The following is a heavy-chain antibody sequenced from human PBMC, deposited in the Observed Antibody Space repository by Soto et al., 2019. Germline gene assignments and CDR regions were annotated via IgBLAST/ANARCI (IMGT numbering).Heavy chain of an antibody. V-gene: IGHV3-33*01. CDR2: IWYDGSNK. Sequence: QVQLVESGGGVVQPGRSLRLSCAASGFTFSSYGMHWVRQAPGKGLEWVAVIWYDGSNKYYADSVKGRFTISRDNSKNALYLQMNSLRAEDTAVYYCARGRPEAHDYWGQGTLVTVSS. CDR3: ARGRPEAHDY. CDR1: GFTFSSYG. J-gene: IGHJ4*02.